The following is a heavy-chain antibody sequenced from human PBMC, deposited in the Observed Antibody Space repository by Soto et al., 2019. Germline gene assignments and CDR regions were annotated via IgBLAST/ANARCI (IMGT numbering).Heavy chain of an antibody. CDR1: GFTFSTYG. V-gene: IGHV3-33*01. D-gene: IGHD1-26*01. J-gene: IGHJ4*02. Sequence: GGSLRLSCAASGFTFSTYGMNWIRQAPGKGLEWLAVIWYDGSKDYYADSVKGRFTISRDNSKNTVYLQMNSLRAEDTAVYYCARDIVSYFDYWGQGTLVTVSS. CDR3: ARDIVSYFDY. CDR2: IWYDGSKD.